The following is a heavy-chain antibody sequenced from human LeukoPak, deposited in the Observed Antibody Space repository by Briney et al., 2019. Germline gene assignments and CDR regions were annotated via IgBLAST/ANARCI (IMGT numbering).Heavy chain of an antibody. CDR3: AKDLGLGYCTNGVCSNDY. J-gene: IGHJ4*02. D-gene: IGHD2-8*01. Sequence: GGSLRLSCAASGFTFSSYAMSWVRQAPGKGLEWVSAISGTGGSTYFADSVKGRFTISRDNSKNTLSLQMNSLRAGDTAVYYCAKDLGLGYCTNGVCSNDYWGQGTLVTVSS. CDR1: GFTFSSYA. V-gene: IGHV3-23*01. CDR2: ISGTGGST.